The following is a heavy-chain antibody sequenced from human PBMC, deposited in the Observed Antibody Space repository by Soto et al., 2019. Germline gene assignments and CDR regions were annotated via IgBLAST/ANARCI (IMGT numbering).Heavy chain of an antibody. J-gene: IGHJ3*02. CDR2: IFHNGNS. D-gene: IGHD3-22*01. V-gene: IGHV4-39*01. CDR3: ARFDYHYDSSGYSTDPFDI. Sequence: PSETLSLTCTVSCGSIRSATSYWNWIRQPPGRALDWIGTIFHNGNSYYNPSLQSRFSISVDTSKNQFALKLSSVTAADTAVYYCARFDYHYDSSGYSTDPFDIWGQGTMVTVSS. CDR1: CGSIRSATSY.